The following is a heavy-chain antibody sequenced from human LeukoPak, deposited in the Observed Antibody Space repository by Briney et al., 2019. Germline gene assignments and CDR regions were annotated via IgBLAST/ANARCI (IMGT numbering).Heavy chain of an antibody. Sequence: SQTLSLTCTVSGGSISSGDYYWSWIRQPPGKGVEWIGYIYYSGSTYYNPSLKSRVTISVDTSKNQFSLKLSSVTAADTAVYYCARDSSGYQDFDYWGQGTLVTVSS. CDR1: GGSISSGDYY. CDR3: ARDSSGYQDFDY. V-gene: IGHV4-30-4*01. CDR2: IYYSGST. J-gene: IGHJ4*02. D-gene: IGHD3-22*01.